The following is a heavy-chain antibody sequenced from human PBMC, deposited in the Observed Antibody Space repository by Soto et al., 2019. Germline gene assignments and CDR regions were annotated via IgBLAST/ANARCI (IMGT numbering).Heavy chain of an antibody. CDR1: GFTFGIYG. CDR2: ISGSGGST. D-gene: IGHD3-10*01. Sequence: GGSLGLSCVASGFTFGIYGMSWVGQAQGKGLEWVSGISGSGGSTYNADSVTGRFTISRDNSKNTLYLQVNSLRAEDTAVYYCAKDGENDQLGAFDIWGQGTMVTVSS. V-gene: IGHV3-23*01. CDR3: AKDGENDQLGAFDI. J-gene: IGHJ3*02.